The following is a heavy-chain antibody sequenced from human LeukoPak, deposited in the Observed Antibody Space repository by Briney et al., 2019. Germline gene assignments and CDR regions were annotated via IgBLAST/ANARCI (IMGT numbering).Heavy chain of an antibody. D-gene: IGHD5-18*01. Sequence: GASVKVSCRASGNTFSKSIINWVRQAPGQGLEWMGWISDYNGNTKYAEKFQGRVTMTTDTATSAAYMELKSLSSDDTAMYFCARDKDYSYGVFASWGQGTLVTASS. V-gene: IGHV1-18*01. J-gene: IGHJ4*02. CDR3: ARDKDYSYGVFAS. CDR2: ISDYNGNT. CDR1: GNTFSKSI.